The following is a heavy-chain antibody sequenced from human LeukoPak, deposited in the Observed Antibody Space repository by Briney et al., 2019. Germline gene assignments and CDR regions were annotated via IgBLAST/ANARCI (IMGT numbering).Heavy chain of an antibody. V-gene: IGHV3-7*01. J-gene: IGHJ4*02. D-gene: IGHD6-13*01. CDR1: GFTFSSYW. CDR2: INQDGSEK. CDR3: AKAAVYSRNWTPFDD. Sequence: GGSLRLSCAASGFTFSSYWMTWVRQAPGKGLEWVANINQDGSEKYYVDSVKGRFTISRDTSKNTLFLQMNSLRADDTAIYYCAKAAVYSRNWTPFDDWGQGTLVTVSS.